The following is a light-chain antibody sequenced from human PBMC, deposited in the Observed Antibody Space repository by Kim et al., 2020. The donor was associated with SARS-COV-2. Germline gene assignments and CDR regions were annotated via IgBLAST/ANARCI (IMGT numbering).Light chain of an antibody. V-gene: IGKV1-39*01. J-gene: IGKJ2*01. Sequence: SASIGDSVTITCRTSQRISTYLTWCQQKPWQAPKLLIHGASNLQSGVPSRFSGSGSGTDFTLTISSLQPEDCASYYCQQTYTTPYTCGQGNKLEI. CDR3: QQTYTTPYT. CDR2: GAS. CDR1: QRISTY.